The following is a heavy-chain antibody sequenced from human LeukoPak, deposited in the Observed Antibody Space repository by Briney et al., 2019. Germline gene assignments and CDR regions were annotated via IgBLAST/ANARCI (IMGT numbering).Heavy chain of an antibody. CDR3: ARKVGYCSSTSCSDYYYYMDV. V-gene: IGHV1-46*01. J-gene: IGHJ6*03. CDR1: GYTFTSYY. Sequence: ASVKVSCKASGYTFTSYYMHWVRQAPGQGLEWMGIINPSGGSTSYAQKFQGRVTMTRDTSISTAYMELSRLRSDDTAVYYCARKVGYCSSTSCSDYYYYMDVWGKGTTVTVSS. D-gene: IGHD2-2*01. CDR2: INPSGGST.